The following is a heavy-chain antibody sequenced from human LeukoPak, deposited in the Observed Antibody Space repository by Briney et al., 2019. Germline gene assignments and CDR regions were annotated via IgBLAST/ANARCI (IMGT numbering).Heavy chain of an antibody. J-gene: IGHJ3*02. CDR1: DDSISDYY. Sequence: SETLSLTCTVSDDSISDYYRGWIRQPPGKGLEWIGDIYYTGSTYYNPSLKSRVTISINTSKNQFSLKLTSVTAADAAVYYCARAIRHDAFVIWGQGTMVTVSS. V-gene: IGHV4-59*12. CDR2: IYYTGST. CDR3: ARAIRHDAFVI.